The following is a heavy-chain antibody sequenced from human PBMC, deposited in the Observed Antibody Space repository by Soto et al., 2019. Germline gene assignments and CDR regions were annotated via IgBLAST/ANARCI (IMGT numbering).Heavy chain of an antibody. CDR3: ITLGYCGGSRCYRTTYFDY. CDR1: GFTFSNAW. D-gene: IGHD2-2*02. Sequence: EVQLVESGGDVVHPGGSLRLSCAASGFTFSNAWMTWVRQGPGKGLEWVVRIKSKSDGATTDYAAPVKGRFAVSRDESRDTVYLQRKSLKTEDTALYYCITLGYCGGSRCYRTTYFDYWGRGTLVTVSS. J-gene: IGHJ4*02. CDR2: IKSKSDGATT. V-gene: IGHV3-15*01.